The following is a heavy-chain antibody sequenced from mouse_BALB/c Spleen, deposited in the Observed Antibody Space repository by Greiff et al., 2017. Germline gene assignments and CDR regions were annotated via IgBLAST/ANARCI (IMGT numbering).Heavy chain of an antibody. J-gene: IGHJ2*01. CDR3: ARGVGGNDY. V-gene: IGHV1-69*01. CDR2: IDTSDSYT. D-gene: IGHD1-1*02. CDR1: GYTFTDYW. Sequence: QVQLQQPGAELVMPGASVKMSCKASGYTFTDYWMHWVKQRPGQGLEWIGAIDTSDSYTSYNQKFKGKATLTVDESSSTAYMQLSSLTSEDSAVYYCARGVGGNDYWGQGTTLTVSS.